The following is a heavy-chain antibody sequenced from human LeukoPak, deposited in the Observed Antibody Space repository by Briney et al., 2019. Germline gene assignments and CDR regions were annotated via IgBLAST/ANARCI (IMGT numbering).Heavy chain of an antibody. CDR3: ARDRPIVATKRDWFDP. V-gene: IGHV3-21*01. CDR2: ISSSSSYI. CDR1: GFTFSSYS. D-gene: IGHD5-12*01. J-gene: IGHJ5*02. Sequence: GGSLRLSCAASGFTFSSYSMNWVRQAPGKGLEWVSSISSSSSYIYYADAVKGRFTISRDNAKNSLYLQMNSLRAEDTAVYYCARDRPIVATKRDWFDPWGQGNLVTVSS.